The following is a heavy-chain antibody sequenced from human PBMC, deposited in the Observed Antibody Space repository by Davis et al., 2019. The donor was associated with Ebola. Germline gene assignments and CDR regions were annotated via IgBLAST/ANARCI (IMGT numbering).Heavy chain of an antibody. CDR1: GYTFTSYG. CDR3: ARELAMVQGVIIKRAYYGMDV. CDR2: ISAYNGNT. J-gene: IGHJ6*02. V-gene: IGHV1-18*01. Sequence: ASVKVSCKASGYTFTSYGISWVRQAPGQGLEWMGWISAYNGNTNYAQKLQGRVTMTTDTSTSTAYTELRSLRSDDTAVYYCARELAMVQGVIIKRAYYGMDVWGQGTTVTVSS. D-gene: IGHD3-10*01.